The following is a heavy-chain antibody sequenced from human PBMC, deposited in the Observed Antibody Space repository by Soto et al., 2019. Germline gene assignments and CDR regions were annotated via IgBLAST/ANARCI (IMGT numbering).Heavy chain of an antibody. Sequence: EVQLVESGGGLVHPGGSLKLSCAASGFPFNGSAMHWVRQASGKGLEWVGRIRSKPNNYATAYAASLKGRFTISRDDSKNTAYLQMNSLKTGDTAVYYCAGDSYYNMDVWGQGTTVTVSS. J-gene: IGHJ6*02. CDR1: GFPFNGSA. V-gene: IGHV3-73*02. CDR2: IRSKPNNYAT. CDR3: AGDSYYNMDV.